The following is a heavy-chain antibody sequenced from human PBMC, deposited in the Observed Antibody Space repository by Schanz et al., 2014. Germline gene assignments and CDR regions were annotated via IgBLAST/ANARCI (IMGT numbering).Heavy chain of an antibody. CDR2: ISGSGGNT. CDR3: ARKVVATIGGYYDN. CDR1: GFTFSNYW. V-gene: IGHV3-23*04. Sequence: EVQLVESGGGLVQPGGSLRLSCAASGFTFSNYWMTWVRQAPGKGLEWVSIISGSGGNTYYADAVRGRFTISRDNAENTLFLQMNSLRAEDTAVYYCARKVVATIGGYYDNWGQGTLVIVSS. J-gene: IGHJ4*02. D-gene: IGHD5-12*01.